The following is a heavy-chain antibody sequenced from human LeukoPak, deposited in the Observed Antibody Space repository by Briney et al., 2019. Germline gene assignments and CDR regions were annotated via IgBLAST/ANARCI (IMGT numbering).Heavy chain of an antibody. J-gene: IGHJ4*02. V-gene: IGHV3-23*01. CDR1: GFTFSNYA. CDR3: AKTRTTYDFWSEYYFDF. Sequence: GGSLRLSCAASGFTFSNYAMNWVRQAPGKGLEWVSGITGRGGTTHYAVSVKGRFTISRDNSKNTLYLQMNSLRAEDTAVYFCAKTRTTYDFWSEYYFDFWGQGTLVTVSS. D-gene: IGHD3-3*01. CDR2: ITGRGGTT.